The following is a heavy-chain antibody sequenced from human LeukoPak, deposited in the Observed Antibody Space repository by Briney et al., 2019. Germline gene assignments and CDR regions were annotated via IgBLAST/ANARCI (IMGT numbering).Heavy chain of an antibody. Sequence: GGSLRLSCAASGFTFSSYSMNWVRQAPGKGLEWVSSISSSSTYIYYADSVKGRFTISRDNAKNSLYLQMNSLRADDTAVYYCARDGGSYGPRWGQGTLVTVSS. CDR2: ISSSSTYI. J-gene: IGHJ4*02. D-gene: IGHD5-18*01. CDR1: GFTFSSYS. CDR3: ARDGGSYGPR. V-gene: IGHV3-21*01.